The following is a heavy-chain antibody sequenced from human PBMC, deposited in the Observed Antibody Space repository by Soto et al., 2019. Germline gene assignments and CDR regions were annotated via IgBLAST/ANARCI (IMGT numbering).Heavy chain of an antibody. Sequence: TSETLSLTCTVSGCSISSYYWSWIRQPPGKGLEWIGYIYYSGSTNYNPSLKSRVTISVDTSKNQFSLKLSSVTAADTAVYYCARTLYSYGPRFDYWGQGTLVTVSS. V-gene: IGHV4-59*01. CDR3: ARTLYSYGPRFDY. CDR1: GCSISSYY. CDR2: IYYSGST. D-gene: IGHD5-18*01. J-gene: IGHJ4*02.